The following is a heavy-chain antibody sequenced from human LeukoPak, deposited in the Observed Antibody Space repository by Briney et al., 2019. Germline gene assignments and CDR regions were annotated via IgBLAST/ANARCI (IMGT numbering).Heavy chain of an antibody. V-gene: IGHV4-30-2*01. CDR1: GGSISSGGYS. D-gene: IGHD3-10*01. CDR3: ARGRKYYGSGLFDP. CDR2: INHSGST. J-gene: IGHJ5*02. Sequence: PSETLSLTCAVSGGSISSGGYSWSWIRQPPGKGLEWIGEINHSGSTNYNPSLKSRVTISVDTSKNQFSLKLSSVTAADTAVYYCARGRKYYGSGLFDPWGQGTLVTVSS.